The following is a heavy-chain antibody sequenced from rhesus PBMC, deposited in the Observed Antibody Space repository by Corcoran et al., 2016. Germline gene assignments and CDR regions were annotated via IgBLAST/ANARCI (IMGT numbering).Heavy chain of an antibody. Sequence: EVQLVESGGGLVKPGGSLRLSCVVSGFTFSSYEMHWVRQAPGRGLGWVSVISESGGTTNYADSVKGRFTISRDNAKNSLFLQMNSLRAEDTAVYYCTRDRGYSNYRYFEFWGQGALVTVSS. CDR2: ISESGGTT. D-gene: IGHD4-23*01. V-gene: IGHV3-100*02. CDR3: TRDRGYSNYRYFEF. J-gene: IGHJ1*01. CDR1: GFTFSSYE.